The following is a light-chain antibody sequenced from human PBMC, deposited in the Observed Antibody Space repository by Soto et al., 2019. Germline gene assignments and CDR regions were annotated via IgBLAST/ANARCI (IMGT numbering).Light chain of an antibody. CDR2: AAS. J-gene: IGKJ4*01. Sequence: DVQMTQSPSSVSASVGDRVTITCRASQGISSWLAWYQQKPGKAPKLLIYAASSLQSGVPSRFSGSESGTDFTLTISGRHPKDFATYYCQQATISRALILGGGTRVDIK. CDR1: QGISSW. CDR3: QQATISRALI. V-gene: IGKV1D-12*01.